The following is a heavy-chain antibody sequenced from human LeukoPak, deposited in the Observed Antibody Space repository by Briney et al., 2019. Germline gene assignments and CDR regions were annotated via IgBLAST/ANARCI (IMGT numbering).Heavy chain of an antibody. CDR1: GFTFSSYW. J-gene: IGHJ3*02. V-gene: IGHV3-74*01. CDR3: ARGNTIPVDDAFDI. Sequence: GGSLRLSCAASGFTFSSYWMHWVRQAPGKGLVWVSRINTDGSSTSYADSVKGRFTISRDNAKNTLYLQMNSLRAEDTAVYYCARGNTIPVDDAFDIWGQGTMVTVSS. D-gene: IGHD2-21*01. CDR2: INTDGSST.